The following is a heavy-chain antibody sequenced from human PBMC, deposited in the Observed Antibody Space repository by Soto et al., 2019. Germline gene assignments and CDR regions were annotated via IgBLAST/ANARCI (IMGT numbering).Heavy chain of an antibody. CDR2: ISYDGSNK. J-gene: IGHJ6*02. CDR1: GFTFSSYG. CDR3: AKVSTIFGVAPMDV. Sequence: PGGSLRLSCAASGFTFSSYGMHWVRQAPGKGLEWVAVISYDGSNKYYADSVKGRFTISRDNSKNTLYLQMNSLRAEDTAVYYCAKVSTIFGVAPMDVWGQGTTVTVSS. V-gene: IGHV3-30*18. D-gene: IGHD3-3*01.